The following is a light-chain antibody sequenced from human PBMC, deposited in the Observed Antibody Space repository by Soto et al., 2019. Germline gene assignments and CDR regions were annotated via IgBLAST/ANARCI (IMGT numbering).Light chain of an antibody. Sequence: DIQMTPSPSSLSASVGDRVTITCRANQSISTYFNWFQQKPGKAPKLLLYAASSLQSGVPSRFSGSGSGTDFTLTISRLQPEDLATYYCQQTYTKPLTFGGGVKVEI. J-gene: IGKJ4*01. CDR2: AAS. CDR3: QQTYTKPLT. CDR1: QSISTY. V-gene: IGKV1-39*01.